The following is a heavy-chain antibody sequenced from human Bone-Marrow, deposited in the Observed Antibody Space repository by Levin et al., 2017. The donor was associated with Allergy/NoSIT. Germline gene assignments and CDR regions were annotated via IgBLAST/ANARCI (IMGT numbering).Heavy chain of an antibody. Sequence: PGGSLRLSCAASGFTFNNFAMIWVHQAPGKGLEWVSGISGGGGSTYHTHSVKGRFSISRDNVKNTVYLQMVSLRAEDTAIYYCARVSTTVTFFDSWGQGTLVTVSS. CDR3: ARVSTTVTFFDS. D-gene: IGHD4-17*01. V-gene: IGHV3-23*01. CDR1: GFTFNNFA. CDR2: ISGGGGST. J-gene: IGHJ4*02.